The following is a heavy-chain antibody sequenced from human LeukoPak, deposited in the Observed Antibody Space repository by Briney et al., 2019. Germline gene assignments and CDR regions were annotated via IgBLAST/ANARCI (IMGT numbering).Heavy chain of an antibody. CDR3: ARDEGDSGYDSPGY. D-gene: IGHD5-12*01. CDR2: INPRGGST. V-gene: IGHV1-46*03. J-gene: IGHJ4*02. Sequence: EASVKVSCKASGGTFSSYAIIWVRQAPGQGLEWMGIINPRGGSTNCAQKFQGRVTMNRDPSTSIVYMELSSLKSEDTAVYYCARDEGDSGYDSPGYWGQGTLVTVSS. CDR1: GGTFSSYA.